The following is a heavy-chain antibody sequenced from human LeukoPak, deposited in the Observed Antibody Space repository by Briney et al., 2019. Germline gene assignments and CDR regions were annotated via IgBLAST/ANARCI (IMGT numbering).Heavy chain of an antibody. J-gene: IGHJ4*02. CDR1: GFTFNSYS. V-gene: IGHV3-48*01. CDR2: ISSSGSTV. D-gene: IGHD6-19*01. CDR3: ARDFYGWSKTIDY. Sequence: GGSLRLTCAGSGFTFNSYSMNWVRQAPGKGLEWVSYISSSGSTVYYADSVKGRFTISRDNAKNSLYLQMNSLRADDTAVYYCARDFYGWSKTIDYWGQGTLVTVSS.